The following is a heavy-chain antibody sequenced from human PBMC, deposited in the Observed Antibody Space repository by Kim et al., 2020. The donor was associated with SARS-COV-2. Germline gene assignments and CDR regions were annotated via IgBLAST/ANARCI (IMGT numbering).Heavy chain of an antibody. J-gene: IGHJ4*02. D-gene: IGHD1-1*01. Sequence: GGSLRHSCAASGFTFSDYYMSWIRQAPGKGLEWVSYISSSSSYTNYADSVKGRFTISRDNAKNSLYLQMNSLRAEDTAVYYCASLLEPPESYFDYWGQGTLVTVSS. CDR2: ISSSSSYT. CDR1: GFTFSDYY. V-gene: IGHV3-11*03. CDR3: ASLLEPPESYFDY.